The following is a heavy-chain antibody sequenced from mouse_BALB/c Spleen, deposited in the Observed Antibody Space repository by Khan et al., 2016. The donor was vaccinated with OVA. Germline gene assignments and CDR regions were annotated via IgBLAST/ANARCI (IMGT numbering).Heavy chain of an antibody. J-gene: IGHJ4*01. Sequence: QVQLKQSGPGLVQPSQSLSITCTVSGFSLTNYGVHWVRQSPGKGLEWLGVIWRGGSTDYNAAFMSSLYLTKDNSKSQVYFKMNSLKPDDTATYYCAKNQAGYAIDYWGQGTSVTVSS. CDR2: IWRGGST. CDR3: AKNQAGYAIDY. CDR1: GFSLTNYG. V-gene: IGHV2-5*01.